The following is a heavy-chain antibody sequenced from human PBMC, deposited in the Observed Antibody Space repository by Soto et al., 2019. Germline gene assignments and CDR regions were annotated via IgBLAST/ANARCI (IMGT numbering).Heavy chain of an antibody. Sequence: PGGSLRLSCAASGFTFSSYSMNWVRQAPGKGLEWVSSISSSSSYIYYADSVKGRFTISRDNAKNSLYLQMNSLRAEDTAVYYCARDAKILTPYYGMDVWGQGTRVTVSS. V-gene: IGHV3-21*01. D-gene: IGHD3-3*01. CDR3: ARDAKILTPYYGMDV. CDR1: GFTFSSYS. J-gene: IGHJ6*02. CDR2: ISSSSSYI.